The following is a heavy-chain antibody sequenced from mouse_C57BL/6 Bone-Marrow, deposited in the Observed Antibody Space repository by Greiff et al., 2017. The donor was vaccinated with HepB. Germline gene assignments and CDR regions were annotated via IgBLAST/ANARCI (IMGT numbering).Heavy chain of an antibody. CDR2: IDPENGDT. D-gene: IGHD4-1*01. J-gene: IGHJ2*01. CDR1: GFNIKDDY. V-gene: IGHV14-4*01. Sequence: DVKLVESGAELVRPGASVKLSCTASGFNIKDDYMHWVKQRPEQGLEWIGWIDPENGDTEYASKFPGKDTITADTSSNTAYLQLSSLTSEDTAVYYCTTKLSDYWGQGTTLTISS. CDR3: TTKLSDY.